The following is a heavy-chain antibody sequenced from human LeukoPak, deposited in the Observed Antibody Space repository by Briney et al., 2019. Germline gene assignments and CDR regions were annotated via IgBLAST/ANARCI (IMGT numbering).Heavy chain of an antibody. D-gene: IGHD3-22*01. CDR2: ISSRSNYI. CDR1: GFTFGDYA. CDR3: ARDRAVYSDSRGYYPDAFDI. J-gene: IGHJ3*02. Sequence: PGGSLRLSCTTSGFTFGDYAMNWVRQAPGKGLEWVSSISSRSNYIYLADSLKGRFTISRDNAKNSLYLQMNSLRAEDTAMYYCARDRAVYSDSRGYYPDAFDIWGQGTMVTVSS. V-gene: IGHV3-21*01.